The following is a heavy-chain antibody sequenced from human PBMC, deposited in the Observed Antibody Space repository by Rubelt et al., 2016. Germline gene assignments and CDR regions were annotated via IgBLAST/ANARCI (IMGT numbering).Heavy chain of an antibody. J-gene: IGHJ4*02. CDR3: ARSSSWYYFDF. Sequence: QVQLVQSGAEVKKPGASVKVSCKASGYTFTAYYIHWVRQAPGQGLEWMGRINPNGGGTNYPQKFQGRVTMTGDTSISPAYMELGRLGSDDTAVYFCARSSSWYYFDFWGQGTLVTVSS. CDR2: INPNGGGT. V-gene: IGHV1-2*06. D-gene: IGHD3-10*01. CDR1: GYTFTAYY.